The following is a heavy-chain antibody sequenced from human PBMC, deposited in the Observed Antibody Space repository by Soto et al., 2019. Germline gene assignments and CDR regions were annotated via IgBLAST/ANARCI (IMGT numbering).Heavy chain of an antibody. V-gene: IGHV4-39*01. CDR3: ARQADTAMVTDYFDY. J-gene: IGHJ4*02. CDR1: GGSISSSSYY. D-gene: IGHD5-18*01. CDR2: IYYSGST. Sequence: SETLSLTCTVSGGSISSSSYYWGWIRQPPGKGLEWIGSIYYSGSTYYNPSLKSRVTISVDTSKNQFSLKLSSVTAADTAVYYCARQADTAMVTDYFDYWGQGTLVTVSS.